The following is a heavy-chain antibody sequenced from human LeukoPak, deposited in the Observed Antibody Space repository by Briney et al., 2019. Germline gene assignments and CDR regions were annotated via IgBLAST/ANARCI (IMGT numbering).Heavy chain of an antibody. CDR2: ISSSGSTI. V-gene: IGHV3-48*03. Sequence: GGSLRLSCAASGFTFSSYEMNWVRQAPGKGLEWVSYISSSGSTIYYADSVKGRFTISRDNAKNSLYLQMNSLRAEDTALYYCAKDLTVYSSGWLSAFDIWGQGTMVTVSS. J-gene: IGHJ3*02. D-gene: IGHD6-19*01. CDR3: AKDLTVYSSGWLSAFDI. CDR1: GFTFSSYE.